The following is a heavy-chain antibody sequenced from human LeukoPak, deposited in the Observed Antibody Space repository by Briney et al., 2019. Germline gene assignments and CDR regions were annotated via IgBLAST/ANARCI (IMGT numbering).Heavy chain of an antibody. CDR2: ISGSGGST. D-gene: IGHD6-19*01. CDR1: GFTFSSYG. CDR3: AKDQRVTGTSISHIDY. V-gene: IGHV3-23*01. J-gene: IGHJ4*02. Sequence: PAGSLRLSCAASGFTFSSYGMSWVRQAPGKGLEWVSGISGSGGSTYYADSVKGRFTISRDNSKDTLYVQMNSLTAEDTAVYYCAKDQRVTGTSISHIDYWGQGTLVTVSS.